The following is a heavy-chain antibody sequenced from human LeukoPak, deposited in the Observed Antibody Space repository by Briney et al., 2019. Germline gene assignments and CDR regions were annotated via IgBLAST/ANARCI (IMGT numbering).Heavy chain of an antibody. CDR2: INHSGST. CDR3: ASRYDSSGYYFDY. D-gene: IGHD3-22*01. V-gene: IGHV4-34*01. CDR1: GGSFSGYY. Sequence: SETLSLTCAVYGGSFSGYYWSWIRQPPGKGLEWIGEINHSGSTNYNPSLKSRVTISVDTSKNQFSLKLSSVTAADTAVYYCASRYDSSGYYFDYWGQGTLVTVSS. J-gene: IGHJ4*02.